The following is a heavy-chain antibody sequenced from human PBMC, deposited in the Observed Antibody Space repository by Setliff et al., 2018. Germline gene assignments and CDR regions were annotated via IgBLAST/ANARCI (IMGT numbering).Heavy chain of an antibody. CDR3: ARGSSGWSWDY. CDR1: GFLFKDYY. Sequence: PGGSLRLSCAASGFLFKDYYMTWIRQAPGKGLEWLSYISSSGSNILYADSVKGRFTISRDNAKNSLFLQMNSLRAEETAVYYCARGSSGWSWDYWGQGTVVTVS. J-gene: IGHJ4*02. CDR2: ISSSGSNI. V-gene: IGHV3-11*04. D-gene: IGHD6-19*01.